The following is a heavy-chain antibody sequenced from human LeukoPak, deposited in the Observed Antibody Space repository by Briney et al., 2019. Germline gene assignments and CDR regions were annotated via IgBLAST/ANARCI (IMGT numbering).Heavy chain of an antibody. Sequence: PGGSLRLSCAAAGFTFSSYWMHWVRQAPGKGLVWVSRINSDGSSTRYADSVKGRFTISRDNAKNTLYLQMNSLRAEDTAVYYCARVLVAGTGWFDYWGQGTLVSVSS. D-gene: IGHD1-7*01. J-gene: IGHJ4*02. CDR2: INSDGSST. V-gene: IGHV3-74*01. CDR3: ARVLVAGTGWFDY. CDR1: GFTFSSYW.